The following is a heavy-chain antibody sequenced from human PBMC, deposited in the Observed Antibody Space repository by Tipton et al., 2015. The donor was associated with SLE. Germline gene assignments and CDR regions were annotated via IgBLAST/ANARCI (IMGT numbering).Heavy chain of an antibody. Sequence: TLSLTCAVSGYSISSSSYWGWIRQPPGKGLEYIGYVYHTGASIYNPPLKNRVSISVDTSRNQFSLTLSSVTVADTAMYYCAKFGAFYDSSGHNYFDPWGQGTLVTASS. J-gene: IGHJ5*02. D-gene: IGHD3-22*01. CDR1: GYSISSSSY. V-gene: IGHV4-61*05. CDR3: AKFGAFYDSSGHNYFDP. CDR2: VYHTGAS.